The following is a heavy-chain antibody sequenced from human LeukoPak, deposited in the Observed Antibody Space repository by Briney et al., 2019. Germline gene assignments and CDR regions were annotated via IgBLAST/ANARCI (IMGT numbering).Heavy chain of an antibody. CDR2: IGTADNT. D-gene: IGHD2-8*01. CDR3: AREGRSCSTAICEFDY. CDR1: GFTFSSYD. Sequence: GGSLRLSCATSGFTFSSYDMHWVRQATGKGLEWVSAIGTADNTYYPDSVKGRFTVSRENAKNSFYLQMNSLRAGDTAVYYCAREGRSCSTAICEFDYWGQGTLVTVSS. J-gene: IGHJ4*02. V-gene: IGHV3-13*01.